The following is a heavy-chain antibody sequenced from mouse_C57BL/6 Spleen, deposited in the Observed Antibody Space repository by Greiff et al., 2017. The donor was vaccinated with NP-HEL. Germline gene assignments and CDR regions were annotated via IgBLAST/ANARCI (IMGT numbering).Heavy chain of an antibody. CDR3: ARWDYGSSLYYFDY. CDR2: IYPRSGNT. D-gene: IGHD1-1*01. CDR1: GYTFTSYG. J-gene: IGHJ2*01. V-gene: IGHV1-81*01. Sequence: VQLQQSGAELARPGASVKLSCKASGYTFTSYGISWVKQRTGQGLEWIGEIYPRSGNTYYNEKFKGKATLTADKSSSTAYMELRSLTSEDSAVYFWARWDYGSSLYYFDYWGQGTTLTVSS.